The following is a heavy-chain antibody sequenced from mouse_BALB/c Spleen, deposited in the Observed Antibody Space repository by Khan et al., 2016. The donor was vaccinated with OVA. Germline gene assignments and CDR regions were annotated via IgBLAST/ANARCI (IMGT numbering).Heavy chain of an antibody. CDR1: GYSITSYYA. V-gene: IGHV3-2*02. CDR2: ISYSGRT. CDR3: AMGRTY. D-gene: IGHD4-1*01. J-gene: IGHJ3*01. Sequence: EVKLLESGPGLVKPSQSLSLTCTVTGYSITSYYAWNWIRQFPGNKLEWMGYISYSGRTSYNPSLKSRISVTRDTSKNQFFLQLNSVTTEDTATYYCAMGRTYWGQGTLVTVSA.